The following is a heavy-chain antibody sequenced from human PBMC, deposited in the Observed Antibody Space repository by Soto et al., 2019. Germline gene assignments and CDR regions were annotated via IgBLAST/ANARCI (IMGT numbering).Heavy chain of an antibody. CDR2: ISAYNGDT. Sequence: ASVKVSCKASGYTFTSYGISWVRQAPGQGLEWMGWISAYNGDTNYAQKLQGRVTMTTDTSTSTAYMELRSLRSDDTAVYYCARTNYDRGGYYYYGMDVWGQGPTVTVSS. CDR1: GYTFTSYG. V-gene: IGHV1-18*04. D-gene: IGHD3-10*02. J-gene: IGHJ6*02. CDR3: ARTNYDRGGYYYYGMDV.